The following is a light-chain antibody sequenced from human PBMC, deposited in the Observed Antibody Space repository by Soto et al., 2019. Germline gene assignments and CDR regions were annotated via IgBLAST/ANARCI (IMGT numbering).Light chain of an antibody. Sequence: EIVLTQSPGTLSLSPGERATLSCRASQSVSSSSLAWYQQKPGQAPRLIIYGASSRATGIPDRFSGSGSGTDFTLTISRLEAEALAVYYCQQYDSSPLSFGGGTKVEIK. CDR3: QQYDSSPLS. V-gene: IGKV3-20*01. J-gene: IGKJ4*01. CDR1: QSVSSSS. CDR2: GAS.